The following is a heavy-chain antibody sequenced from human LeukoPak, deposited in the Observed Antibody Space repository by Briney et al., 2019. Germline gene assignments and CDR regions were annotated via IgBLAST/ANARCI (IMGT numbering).Heavy chain of an antibody. V-gene: IGHV1-24*01. CDR2: FDPEEGET. CDR3: ATVRDFATIAVPGFNV. D-gene: IGHD6-19*01. J-gene: IGHJ6*04. CDR1: GDSLTEVP. Sequence: ASVKVSCKVSGDSLTEVPMHWVRQAPGKGLEWMGGFDPEEGETIYAQKFQGRVTMTEDTSTDTAYMELSSLRSEDTAIYYCATVRDFATIAVPGFNVWGKGTTVTVSS.